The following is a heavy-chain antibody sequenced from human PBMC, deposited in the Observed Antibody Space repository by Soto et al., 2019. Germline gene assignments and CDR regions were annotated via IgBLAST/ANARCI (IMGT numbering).Heavy chain of an antibody. D-gene: IGHD2-15*01. V-gene: IGHV3-30-3*01. CDR1: GFTFSSYA. Sequence: VQLVESGGGVVQPGRSLRLSCAASGFTFSSYAMHWVRQAPGKGLAWVAVISYDGSNKYYADSVKGRFTISRDNSKNTLYLQMSSLRAEDTAVYYCARDPRRYCSGGSCYSSYYFDYWGQGTLVTVSS. J-gene: IGHJ4*02. CDR3: ARDPRRYCSGGSCYSSYYFDY. CDR2: ISYDGSNK.